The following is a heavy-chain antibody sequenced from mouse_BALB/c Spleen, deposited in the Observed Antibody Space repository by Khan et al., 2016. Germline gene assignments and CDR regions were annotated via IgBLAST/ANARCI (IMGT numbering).Heavy chain of an antibody. Sequence: QVQLQQPGAELVKPGASVKLSCKASGYTFTSYYMYWVKQRPGQGLEWIGGINPSNGGSNFNEKFKSKATLTVDKSSSTAYMQLSSLTSEDSAVXYCTRSYWGVRRTYYAMDYWGQGTSVTVSS. D-gene: IGHD2-14*01. J-gene: IGHJ4*01. CDR3: TRSYWGVRRTYYAMDY. CDR1: GYTFTSYY. CDR2: INPSNGGS. V-gene: IGHV1S81*02.